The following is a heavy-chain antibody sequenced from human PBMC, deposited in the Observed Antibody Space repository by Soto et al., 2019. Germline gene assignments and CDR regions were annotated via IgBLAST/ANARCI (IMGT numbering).Heavy chain of an antibody. J-gene: IGHJ3*02. CDR1: GFSVTDIY. V-gene: IGHV3-66*01. D-gene: IGHD2-15*01. Sequence: EVQLVESGGGLVQPGGSLRLSCVASGFSVTDIYMNWVRQAPGKGLEWVSVIYNEFTDYADSVRGRFSISTDSSKNALYLLMNSLRAEDSAVYYCVREPRYCSGGSCSIMGDAFDIWGLGTKVTVSS. CDR3: VREPRYCSGGSCSIMGDAFDI. CDR2: IYNEFT.